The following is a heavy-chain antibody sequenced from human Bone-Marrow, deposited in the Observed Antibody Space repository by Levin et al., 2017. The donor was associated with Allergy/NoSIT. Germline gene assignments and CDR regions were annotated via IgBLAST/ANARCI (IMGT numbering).Heavy chain of an antibody. CDR3: ARDPARGYYNSSGYSGDH. V-gene: IGHV3-48*02. J-gene: IGHJ4*02. CDR2: ITSSGDST. CDR1: GFTFRHYT. D-gene: IGHD3-22*01. Sequence: GESLKISCVASGFTFRHYTMNWVRQAPGKGLEWVSCITSSGDSTYYADSVKGRFTISRDNAKNSLYLQLNRLRDEDTAMYYCARDPARGYYNSSGYSGDHWGQGTLVTVSS.